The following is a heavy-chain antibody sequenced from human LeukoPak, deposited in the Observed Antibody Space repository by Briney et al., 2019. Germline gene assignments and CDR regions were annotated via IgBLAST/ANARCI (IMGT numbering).Heavy chain of an antibody. V-gene: IGHV4-61*01. J-gene: IGHJ4*02. CDR1: GGSVSSGSYY. CDR2: ISYSGCS. Sequence: SESLSLTCSVSGGSVSSGSYYWSWIRRPPGKGLEWIGYISYSGCSNYNPSLKSRVTISVDTSKNQFSLKLSSVTAADTAVYYCARGPPVTTEYWGQGTRVTVSS. CDR3: ARGPPVTTEY. D-gene: IGHD4-17*01.